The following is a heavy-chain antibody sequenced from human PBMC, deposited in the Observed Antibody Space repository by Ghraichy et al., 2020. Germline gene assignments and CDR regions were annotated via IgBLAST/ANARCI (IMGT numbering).Heavy chain of an antibody. D-gene: IGHD2-2*01. CDR2: IKQDGSEK. CDR1: GFTFSRYW. CDR3: ARVAPGSSTSCHFDS. Sequence: GSLRLSCAASGFTFSRYWMSWVRQAPGKGLEWVANIKQDGSEKYYVDSVKGRFTISRDNAKNSLYLQMNSLRAEDTAIYYCARVAPGSSTSCHFDSWGQGTLVTVSS. J-gene: IGHJ4*02. V-gene: IGHV3-7*01.